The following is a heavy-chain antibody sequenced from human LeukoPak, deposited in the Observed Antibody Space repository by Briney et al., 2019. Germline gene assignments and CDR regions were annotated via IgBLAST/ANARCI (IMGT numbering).Heavy chain of an antibody. D-gene: IGHD1-14*01. Sequence: GGSLRLSCAASGFTFSSYWMHWVRHAPGKGLVWVSRISSDGSSTTYADSVKGRFTISRDNAKNTLYLQMNSLRAEDTAVYYCARAGSFRFDYWGQGTLVTVSS. CDR3: ARAGSFRFDY. V-gene: IGHV3-74*01. CDR1: GFTFSSYW. CDR2: ISSDGSST. J-gene: IGHJ4*02.